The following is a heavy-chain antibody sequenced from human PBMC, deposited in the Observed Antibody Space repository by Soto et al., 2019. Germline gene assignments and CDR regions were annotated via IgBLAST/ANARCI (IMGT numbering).Heavy chain of an antibody. Sequence: SETLSLTCTISGGSINSPGHYWGWVRQPPGKGLEWIGSIFFTGRTYYTPSLKSRVTISADTSKNQFSLTLSSVTAADTAVYLCAGQTFTIAAASFGRRNRFASSAPGTLVPGSS. CDR1: GGSINSPGHY. CDR3: AGQTFTIAAASFGRRNRFAS. CDR2: IFFTGRT. V-gene: IGHV4-39*01. D-gene: IGHD3-3*01. J-gene: IGHJ5*01.